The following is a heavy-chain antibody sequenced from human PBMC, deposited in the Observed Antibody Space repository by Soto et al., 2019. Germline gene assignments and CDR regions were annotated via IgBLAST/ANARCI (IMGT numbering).Heavy chain of an antibody. CDR3: AKGVIPNNHHSHNYGDYVEYYYYYYGMDV. J-gene: IGHJ6*02. Sequence: QVQLVESGGGVVQPGRSLRLSCAASGFTFSSYGMHWVRQAPGKGLEWVAVIWYDGSNKYYADSVKGRITISRDNSKNTLYLQMNSLRAEDTAVYYCAKGVIPNNHHSHNYGDYVEYYYYYYGMDVWGQGTTVTVSS. CDR1: GFTFSSYG. D-gene: IGHD4-17*01. CDR2: IWYDGSNK. V-gene: IGHV3-33*06.